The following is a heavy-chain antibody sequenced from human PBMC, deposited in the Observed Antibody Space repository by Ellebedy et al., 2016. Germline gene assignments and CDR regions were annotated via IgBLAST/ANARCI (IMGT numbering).Heavy chain of an antibody. Sequence: GGSLRLXXEASGFSVSINYMIWVRQAPGKGLEWVSVIYSSGGTNYADSVKGRFIISRDNAKNTLYLQMNSLTLEDAAMYYCARAPRYCGGDCYHFDFWGQGTLVTVSS. CDR2: IYSSGGT. J-gene: IGHJ4*02. D-gene: IGHD2-21*02. V-gene: IGHV3-66*01. CDR1: GFSVSINY. CDR3: ARAPRYCGGDCYHFDF.